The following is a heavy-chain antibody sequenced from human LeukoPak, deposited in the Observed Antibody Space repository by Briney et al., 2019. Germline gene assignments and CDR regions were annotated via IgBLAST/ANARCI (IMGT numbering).Heavy chain of an antibody. V-gene: IGHV5-51*01. D-gene: IGHD6-6*01. CDR2: IYPGDSDI. CDR1: GYTFTSYW. CDR3: ARLGSNGIAYSSSYFDY. Sequence: GESLKISCKASGYTFTSYWIGWVRQMPGKGLEWMGIIYPGDSDIRYSPSFQGQVTISADKSISTASLQWNSLKASDTAMYYCARLGSNGIAYSSSYFDYWGQGTLVTVSS. J-gene: IGHJ4*02.